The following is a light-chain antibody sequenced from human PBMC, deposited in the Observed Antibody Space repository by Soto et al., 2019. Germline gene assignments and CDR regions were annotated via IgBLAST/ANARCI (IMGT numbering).Light chain of an antibody. Sequence: DIQMTQSPSSLSASVGDRVTITCRASQGITNYLAWYQQKPRKVPKLLIYAASTLQSGVPSRFSGYGSGTDFILTIDSLQPEDGATYYCKKYDRVPWTFGQGTKVEI. J-gene: IGKJ1*01. CDR3: KKYDRVPWT. CDR1: QGITNY. V-gene: IGKV1-27*01. CDR2: AAS.